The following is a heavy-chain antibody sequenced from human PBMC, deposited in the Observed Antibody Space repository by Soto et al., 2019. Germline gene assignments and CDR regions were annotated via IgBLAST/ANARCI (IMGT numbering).Heavy chain of an antibody. Sequence: QVQLVESGGGVVQPGRSLRLSCAASGFTFSSYGMHWVRQAPGKGLEWVAVIWYDGSNKYYADSVKGRFTISRDNSKNPLYLQMNSLRAEDTAVYYCARAVGGELPYFDYWGQGTLVTVSS. CDR2: IWYDGSNK. CDR3: ARAVGGELPYFDY. D-gene: IGHD1-26*01. V-gene: IGHV3-33*01. CDR1: GFTFSSYG. J-gene: IGHJ4*02.